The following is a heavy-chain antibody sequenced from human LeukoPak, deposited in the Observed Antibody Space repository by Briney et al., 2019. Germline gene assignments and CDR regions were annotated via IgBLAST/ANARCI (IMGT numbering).Heavy chain of an antibody. CDR2: ISYDGSNK. D-gene: IGHD1-26*01. CDR1: GFTFSSYA. J-gene: IGHJ5*02. Sequence: GGSLRLSCAASGFTFSSYAMHWVRQAPGKGLEWVAVISYDGSNKYYADSVKGRFTISRDNAKNTLYLQMNSLRAEDTAVYYCARDIGATNWFDPWGQGTLVTVSS. V-gene: IGHV3-30-3*01. CDR3: ARDIGATNWFDP.